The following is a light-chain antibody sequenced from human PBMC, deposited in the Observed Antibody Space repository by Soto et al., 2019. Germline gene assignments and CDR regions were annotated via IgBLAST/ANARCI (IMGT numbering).Light chain of an antibody. V-gene: IGLV2-14*01. Sequence: QSALTQPASVSGSPGQSITISCTGTSSDVGGYNYVSWYQQHPGKAPKLMIYDVSNRPSGVSNRFSGSKSGNTASLTISGLQAEDEADYYCSSYTSSSTPRYVFGTGTQLTV. CDR2: DVS. J-gene: IGLJ1*01. CDR1: SSDVGGYNY. CDR3: SSYTSSSTPRYV.